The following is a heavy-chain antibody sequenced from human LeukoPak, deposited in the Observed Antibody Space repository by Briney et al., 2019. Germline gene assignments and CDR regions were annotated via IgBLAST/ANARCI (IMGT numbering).Heavy chain of an antibody. CDR1: GYTFTVYY. J-gene: IGHJ4*02. CDR2: INPNSGGT. D-gene: IGHD3-22*01. V-gene: IGHV1-2*02. Sequence: ASVTVSFKASGYTFTVYYMHWVRQAPGQGLEWMGWINPNSGGTNYAQKFQGRVTMTRDTSISTAYMELSRLRSDDTAVYYCARWRGYYYNYFDYWGQGTLVTVS. CDR3: ARWRGYYYNYFDY.